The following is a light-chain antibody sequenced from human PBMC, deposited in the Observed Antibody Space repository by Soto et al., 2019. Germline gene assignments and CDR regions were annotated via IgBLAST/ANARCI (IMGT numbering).Light chain of an antibody. Sequence: EIVLTQSPATLSLSPGERATLSCRASQSTSNYLAWYQQRGGQAPRLLIFDASNRATGIPARFSGSGSGTDFYLTISGLEPEDFAIYYCQQRSSWPPRTFGQGTKVEI. CDR1: QSTSNY. J-gene: IGKJ1*01. CDR3: QQRSSWPPRT. CDR2: DAS. V-gene: IGKV3-11*01.